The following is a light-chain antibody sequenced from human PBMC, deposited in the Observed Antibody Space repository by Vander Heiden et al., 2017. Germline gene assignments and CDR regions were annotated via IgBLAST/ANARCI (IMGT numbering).Light chain of an antibody. CDR2: GAS. J-gene: IGKJ1*01. CDR1: QSISTY. V-gene: IGKV1-39*01. Sequence: DIPMTQSPSSLSASVGDRVSITCRASQSISTYLNWYQQRPGRAPKLLIFGASSLQSGVPSRFSASGSGTDFTLTISSLQPEDFATYYCQQTYSYPWTFGQGTKVEI. CDR3: QQTYSYPWT.